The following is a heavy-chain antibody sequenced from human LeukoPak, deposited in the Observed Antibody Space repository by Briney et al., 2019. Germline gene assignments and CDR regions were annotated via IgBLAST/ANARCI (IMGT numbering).Heavy chain of an antibody. Sequence: ASVKVSCKASVYTFTGYYMHWVRQAPGQGLEWMGWINPNSGGTNYAQKFQGRVTMTRDTSISTAYMELSRLRSDDTAVYYCALDDYGDYPIDYWGQGTLVTVSS. CDR1: VYTFTGYY. CDR3: ALDDYGDYPIDY. V-gene: IGHV1-2*02. D-gene: IGHD4-17*01. J-gene: IGHJ4*02. CDR2: INPNSGGT.